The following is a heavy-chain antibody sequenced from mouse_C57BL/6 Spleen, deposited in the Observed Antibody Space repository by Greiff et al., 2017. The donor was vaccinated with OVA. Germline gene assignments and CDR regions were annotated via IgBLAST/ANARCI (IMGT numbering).Heavy chain of an antibody. CDR2: INYDGSST. CDR1: GFTFSDYY. J-gene: IGHJ2*01. V-gene: IGHV5-16*01. D-gene: IGHD1-1*01. Sequence: EVQLVESEGGLVQPGSSMKLSCTASGFTFSDYYMAWVRQVPEKGLEWVANINYDGSSTYYLDSLKSRFIISRDNAKNILYLQMSSLKSEDTATYYCARDYGKGYYFDYWGQGTTLTVSS. CDR3: ARDYGKGYYFDY.